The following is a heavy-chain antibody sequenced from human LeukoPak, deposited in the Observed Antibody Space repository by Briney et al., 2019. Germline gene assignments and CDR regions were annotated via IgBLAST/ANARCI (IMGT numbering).Heavy chain of an antibody. CDR1: GFTFSSYS. J-gene: IGHJ4*02. CDR3: ARSRGGEFDY. D-gene: IGHD3-16*01. CDR2: ISSSSSTI. V-gene: IGHV3-48*01. Sequence: GGSLRLSCAASGFTFSSYSMNWVRQAPGKGLEWVSYISSSSSTIYYADSVKCRFTISRDNAKNSLYLQMNSLSAEDTAVYYCARSRGGEFDYWGQGTLVTVSS.